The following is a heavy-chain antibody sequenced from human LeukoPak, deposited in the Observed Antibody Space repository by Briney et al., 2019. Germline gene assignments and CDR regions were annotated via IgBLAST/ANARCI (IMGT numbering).Heavy chain of an antibody. CDR2: ISTTSSYI. CDR1: GFSFSTYA. Sequence: GGSLRLSCAASGFSFSTYAVSWVRQAPGKGLEWVSCISTTSSYIFYADSVRGRFTISRDNAKNSLYLQMDSLRAEDTAVYYCAKDNPQWLVQYWGQGTLVTVSS. J-gene: IGHJ4*02. CDR3: AKDNPQWLVQY. V-gene: IGHV3-21*01. D-gene: IGHD6-19*01.